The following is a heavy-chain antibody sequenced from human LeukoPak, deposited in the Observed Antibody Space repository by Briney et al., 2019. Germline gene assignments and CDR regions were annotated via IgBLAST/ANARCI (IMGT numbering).Heavy chain of an antibody. V-gene: IGHV1-2*02. CDR2: INPNSGGT. J-gene: IGHJ4*02. CDR3: ARVDTAMVTSIDY. CDR1: GYTFTGYY. Sequence: ASVKVSCKASGYTFTGYYMHWVRQAPGQGLEWKGWINPNSGGTNYAQKFQGRVTMTRDTSISTAYMELSRLRSDDTAVYYCARVDTAMVTSIDYWGQGTLVTVSS. D-gene: IGHD5-18*01.